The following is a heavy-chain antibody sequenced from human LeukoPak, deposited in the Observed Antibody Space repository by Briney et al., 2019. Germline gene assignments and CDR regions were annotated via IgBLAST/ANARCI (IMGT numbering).Heavy chain of an antibody. J-gene: IGHJ4*02. Sequence: GGSLRLSCAASGFTLSNYGVHWVRQAPGKGLEWVTFIRYDGTIKEYADSVKGRFTISRDSSNNTLYLQMNSLRAEDTAVYYCAKDRDYYDSSGYSAPGDYWGQGTLVTVSS. D-gene: IGHD3-22*01. CDR2: IRYDGTIK. V-gene: IGHV3-30*02. CDR3: AKDRDYYDSSGYSAPGDY. CDR1: GFTLSNYG.